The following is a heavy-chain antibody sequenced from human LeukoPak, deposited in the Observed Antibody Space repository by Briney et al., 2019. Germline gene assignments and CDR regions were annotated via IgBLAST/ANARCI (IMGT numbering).Heavy chain of an antibody. Sequence: ASVKVSCKASGGTFSSYAISWVRQAPGQGLEWMGGIIPIFGTANYAQKFQGRVTITADESTSTAYMELSSLRSEDTAVYYCARSPLYCSSTSCYESPLYYFDYWGQGTLVTVSS. CDR3: ARSPLYCSSTSCYESPLYYFDY. D-gene: IGHD2-2*01. CDR1: GGTFSSYA. V-gene: IGHV1-69*13. J-gene: IGHJ4*02. CDR2: IIPIFGTA.